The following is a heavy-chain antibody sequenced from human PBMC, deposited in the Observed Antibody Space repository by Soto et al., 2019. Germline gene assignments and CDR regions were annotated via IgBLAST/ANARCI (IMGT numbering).Heavy chain of an antibody. CDR1: GYSFTTYG. Sequence: QVQLVQSGGEVKKPGASVTVSCKTSGYSFTTYGISWVRQAPGQGLEWMGWISAYNGNTNYAQKLQDRVTMTTDTSTSTADMELRSLRSDDTAVYYCAREGPAPYYYYGMDVWGQGSTVTVSS. CDR2: ISAYNGNT. J-gene: IGHJ6*02. CDR3: AREGPAPYYYYGMDV. V-gene: IGHV1-18*01.